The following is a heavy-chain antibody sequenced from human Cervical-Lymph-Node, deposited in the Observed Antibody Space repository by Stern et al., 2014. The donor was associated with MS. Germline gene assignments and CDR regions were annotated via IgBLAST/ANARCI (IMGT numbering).Heavy chain of an antibody. CDR2: IYPGDSAT. CDR1: GYTFTSYW. Sequence: EVQLVQSGAEVKKPGESLKISCRGSGYTFTSYWIGWVRQTPGKGLEWMGIIYPGDSATRYSPSFEGPVTISADRSISTAYLHGGSLRASDPAMYYCARKLQNGIDYGGQGTLVTASS. D-gene: IGHD2-8*01. J-gene: IGHJ4*02. V-gene: IGHV5-51*03. CDR3: ARKLQNGIDY.